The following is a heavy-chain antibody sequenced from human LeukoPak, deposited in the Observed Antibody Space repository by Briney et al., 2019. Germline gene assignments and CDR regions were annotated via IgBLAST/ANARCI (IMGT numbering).Heavy chain of an antibody. Sequence: SVKVSCKASGGTLSSYATSWVRQAPGQGLEWMGGIIPIFGTANYAQKFQGRVTITADKSTSTAYMELSSLRSEDTAVYYCASGNIVVVPAAGVDNWFDPWGQGTLVTVSS. CDR3: ASGNIVVVPAAGVDNWFDP. J-gene: IGHJ5*02. D-gene: IGHD2-2*01. CDR2: IIPIFGTA. V-gene: IGHV1-69*06. CDR1: GGTLSSYA.